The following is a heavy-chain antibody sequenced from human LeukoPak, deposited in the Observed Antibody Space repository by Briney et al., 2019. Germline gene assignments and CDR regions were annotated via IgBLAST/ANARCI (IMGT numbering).Heavy chain of an antibody. Sequence: GGSLRLSCAVSGFTFSSYSMNWVRRAPGKGLEWVSYIGSSVSTRYYADPVKGRYTISRDNGEHSLYLQMNSLRAEDTAVYYCAREGSDFWSGYSNGYFDYWGQGTLVTVSS. D-gene: IGHD3-3*01. CDR2: IGSSVSTR. V-gene: IGHV3-48*01. CDR1: GFTFSSYS. CDR3: AREGSDFWSGYSNGYFDY. J-gene: IGHJ4*02.